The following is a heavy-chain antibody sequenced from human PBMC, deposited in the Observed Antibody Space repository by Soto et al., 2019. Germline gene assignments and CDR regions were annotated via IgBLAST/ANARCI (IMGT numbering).Heavy chain of an antibody. CDR1: GFSLSTSGVG. J-gene: IGHJ5*02. V-gene: IGHV2-5*02. CDR3: AHSRVFGVVIRYNWFDP. CDR2: IYWDDDK. D-gene: IGHD3-3*01. Sequence: QITLKESGPPLVKPTQTLTLTCTFSGFSLSTSGVGVGWIRQPPGKALEWLALIYWDDDKRYSPSLKSRLTITKDTSKNQVVLTMTNMDPVDTATYYCAHSRVFGVVIRYNWFDPWGQGTLVTVSS.